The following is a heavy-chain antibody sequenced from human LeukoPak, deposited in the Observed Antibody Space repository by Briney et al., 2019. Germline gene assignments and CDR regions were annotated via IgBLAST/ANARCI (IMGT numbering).Heavy chain of an antibody. Sequence: GGSLRLSCAASGFTFSNAWINWVRQAPGKGLEWVSAISGSGGNTYYADSVRGRFTISRDNSKNTLYLQMNSLRAEDTAVYYCAKNSDSTGYSSSWSHLDYWGQGTLVTVSS. CDR3: AKNSDSTGYSSSWSHLDY. V-gene: IGHV3-23*01. CDR2: ISGSGGNT. J-gene: IGHJ4*02. CDR1: GFTFSNAW. D-gene: IGHD6-13*01.